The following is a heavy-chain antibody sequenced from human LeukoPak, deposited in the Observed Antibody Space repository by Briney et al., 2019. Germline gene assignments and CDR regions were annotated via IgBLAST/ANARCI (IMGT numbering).Heavy chain of an antibody. J-gene: IGHJ4*02. CDR3: AKDGDSFTIFGVIIIGHYFDY. V-gene: IGHV3-23*01. CDR1: GFSFSSYS. CDR2: ISGSGGNT. Sequence: PGGSLRLSCTASGFSFSSYSMNWVRQAPGKGLEWVSGISGSGGNTYYADSVKGRFTISRDNSKNTLYLQMNSLRAEDSAVYYCAKDGDSFTIFGVIIIGHYFDYWGQGTLVTVSS. D-gene: IGHD3-3*01.